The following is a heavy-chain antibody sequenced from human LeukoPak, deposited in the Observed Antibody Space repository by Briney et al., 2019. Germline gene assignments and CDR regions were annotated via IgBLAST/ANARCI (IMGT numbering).Heavy chain of an antibody. Sequence: PSETLSLTCTVSGGSISSGDYYWSWIRQPPGKGLEWIGYIYYSGSTYYNPSLKSRVTISVDTSKKQFSLKLSSVTAADTAVYYCARYYYDSSGYVFDYWGQGTLVTVSS. V-gene: IGHV4-30-4*01. CDR1: GGSISSGDYY. J-gene: IGHJ4*02. D-gene: IGHD3-22*01. CDR3: ARYYYDSSGYVFDY. CDR2: IYYSGST.